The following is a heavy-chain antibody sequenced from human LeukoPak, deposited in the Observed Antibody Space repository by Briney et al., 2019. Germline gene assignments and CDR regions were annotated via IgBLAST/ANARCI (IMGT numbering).Heavy chain of an antibody. CDR1: GFTFSHSW. CDR3: VKDSGWFHFDS. Sequence: QPGGSLRLSCVASGFTFSHSWMTWVRQAPGKGLEWVGHIKEDGSSQNYADSVKGRFTISSDNAKSSLHLQMNGLRAEDTAMYYCVKDSGWFHFDSWGQGTLVTVSS. V-gene: IGHV3-7*03. CDR2: IKEDGSSQ. J-gene: IGHJ4*02. D-gene: IGHD6-19*01.